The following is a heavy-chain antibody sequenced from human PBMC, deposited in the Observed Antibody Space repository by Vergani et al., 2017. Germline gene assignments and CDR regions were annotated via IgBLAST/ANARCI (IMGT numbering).Heavy chain of an antibody. V-gene: IGHV4-34*01. J-gene: IGHJ6*02. CDR1: GGSFSGYY. CDR2: INHSGST. CDR3: ARHYYYGMDV. Sequence: QVQLQQWGAGLLKTSETLSLTCAVYGGSFSGYYWSWIRQPPGKGLEWIGEINHSGSTNYNPSLKSRVTISVDTSKNQFSLKLSSVTAADTAVYYCARHYYYGMDVWGQGTTVTVSS.